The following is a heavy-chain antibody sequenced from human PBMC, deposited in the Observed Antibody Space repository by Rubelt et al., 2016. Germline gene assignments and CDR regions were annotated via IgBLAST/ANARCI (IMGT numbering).Heavy chain of an antibody. V-gene: IGHV4-34*01. J-gene: IGHJ6*02. CDR1: GGSFSGYY. D-gene: IGHD2-15*01. Sequence: QVQLQQWGAGLLKPSETLSLTCAVYGGSFSGYYWSWIRQPPGKGLEWIGEINHSGSTNYNPSLKSRVTISVDTSRNQFSLKLGSVTAADTAVYYCARLRCGGSCRPPNFYYYYGMDVWGQGTTVTVSS. CDR2: INHSGST. CDR3: ARLRCGGSCRPPNFYYYYGMDV.